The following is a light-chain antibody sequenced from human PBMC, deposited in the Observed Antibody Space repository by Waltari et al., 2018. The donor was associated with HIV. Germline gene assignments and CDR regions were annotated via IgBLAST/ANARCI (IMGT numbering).Light chain of an antibody. CDR2: EVS. V-gene: IGLV2-23*02. CDR3: DSYAGSSTWV. J-gene: IGLJ3*02. CDR1: SSDVGTYHL. Sequence: QSALTQPASVSGSPGQSITISCTGTSSDVGTYHLVSWYQQHPGKAPKLMIYEVSKRPSGVSNRVSGSKSGNTASLTISGLQAEDEADYYCDSYAGSSTWVFGGGTKVTVL.